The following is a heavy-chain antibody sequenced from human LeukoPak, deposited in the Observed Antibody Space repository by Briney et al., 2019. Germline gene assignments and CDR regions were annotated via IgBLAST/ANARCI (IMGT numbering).Heavy chain of an antibody. J-gene: IGHJ3*02. CDR3: VRLQPNTGEWAFDI. Sequence: SETLSLTCTVSGGSISSYYWSWIRQPPGEGLEWIGYISNSGSTNYNPSLKSRVTISPHTSKNQLSLKLSSVTAADTAVYHCVRLQPNTGEWAFDIWAQGTMVSVSS. D-gene: IGHD1-1*01. CDR1: GGSISSYY. V-gene: IGHV4-59*01. CDR2: ISNSGST.